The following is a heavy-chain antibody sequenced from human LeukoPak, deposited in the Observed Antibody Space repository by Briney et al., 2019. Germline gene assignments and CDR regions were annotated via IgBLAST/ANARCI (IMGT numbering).Heavy chain of an antibody. D-gene: IGHD3-9*01. Sequence: GGSLRLSCAASGFTVSSYYMSWVRQAPGKGLEWVSVIYSGGSTYYADSVRGRFTTSRDNSKNMLYLQMNSLRAEDTAVYYCANRNYDILTGYYFDYWGQGTLVTVSS. CDR3: ANRNYDILTGYYFDY. CDR1: GFTVSSYY. V-gene: IGHV3-53*01. J-gene: IGHJ4*02. CDR2: IYSGGST.